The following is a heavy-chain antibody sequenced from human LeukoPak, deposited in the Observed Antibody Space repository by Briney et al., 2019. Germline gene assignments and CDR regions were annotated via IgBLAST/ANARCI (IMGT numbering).Heavy chain of an antibody. CDR3: ASPTDYGDSSDY. J-gene: IGHJ4*02. CDR1: GGSFSGYY. Sequence: SETLSLTCAVYGGSFSGYYWSWIRQPPGKGLEWIGEINHSGSTNYNPSLKSRVTISVDTSKNQFSLKLSSVTAADTAVYYCASPTDYGDSSDYWGQGTLVTVSS. CDR2: INHSGST. D-gene: IGHD4-17*01. V-gene: IGHV4-34*01.